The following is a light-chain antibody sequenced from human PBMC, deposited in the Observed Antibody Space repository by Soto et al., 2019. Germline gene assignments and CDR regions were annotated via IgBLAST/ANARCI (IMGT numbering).Light chain of an antibody. CDR3: QQYGSSPRWT. Sequence: EIVLTQSPGTLSLSPGEIATLSCRASQSVSSSYLAWYQQKPGQAPRLLIYGASSRATGIADRFSGSGSGADFTLTIGRVEPEDFAVYYCQQYGSSPRWTFGQGTKVEFK. CDR2: GAS. CDR1: QSVSSSY. J-gene: IGKJ1*01. V-gene: IGKV3-20*01.